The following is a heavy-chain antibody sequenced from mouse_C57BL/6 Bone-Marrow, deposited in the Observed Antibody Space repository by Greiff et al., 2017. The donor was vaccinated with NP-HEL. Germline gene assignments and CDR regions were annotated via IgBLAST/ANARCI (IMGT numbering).Heavy chain of an antibody. CDR2: IDPANGNT. Sequence: VQLKQSVAELLRPGASVKLSCTASGFNIKNTYMHWVKQRPEQGLEWIGRIDPANGNTKYAPKFQGKATITADTSSNTAYLQLSSLTSEDAAIYYCASITTVGAYYFDYWGQGTTLTVSS. CDR1: GFNIKNTY. V-gene: IGHV14-3*01. J-gene: IGHJ2*01. CDR3: ASITTVGAYYFDY. D-gene: IGHD1-1*01.